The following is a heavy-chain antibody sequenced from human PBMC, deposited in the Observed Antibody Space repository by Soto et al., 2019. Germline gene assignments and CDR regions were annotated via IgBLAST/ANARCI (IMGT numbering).Heavy chain of an antibody. CDR3: AQGNWNFPTSFDY. Sequence: EVRLLESGGGLVQPGGSLRLSCAASGLTFRSCGMSWVRQAPGKGLEWVSTISGTGGSTYYADSVKGRFSISRDNSKNTLYLQMSSLRAEDTAIYYCAQGNWNFPTSFDYWGQGTQVTVSS. D-gene: IGHD1-7*01. V-gene: IGHV3-23*01. CDR2: ISGTGGST. J-gene: IGHJ4*02. CDR1: GLTFRSCG.